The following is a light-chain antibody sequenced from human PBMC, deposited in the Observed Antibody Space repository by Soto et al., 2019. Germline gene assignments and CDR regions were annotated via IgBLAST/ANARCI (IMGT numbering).Light chain of an antibody. CDR3: QQFSSYPPT. CDR2: GAS. V-gene: IGKV3D-15*01. CDR1: QSVSSN. Sequence: EIVMTQSPATLSVSPGESATLSCSASQSVSSNLAWYQQKPGQAPRLLIYGASTRATGIPERFSGGGSGTDFTLTISRLEPEDFEVYYCQQFSSYPPTFGGGTKVDIK. J-gene: IGKJ4*01.